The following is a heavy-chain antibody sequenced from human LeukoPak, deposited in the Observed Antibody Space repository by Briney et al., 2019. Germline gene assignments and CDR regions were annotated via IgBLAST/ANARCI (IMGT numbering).Heavy chain of an antibody. J-gene: IGHJ4*02. D-gene: IGHD3-9*01. CDR1: GFTFSSYA. V-gene: IGHV3-7*01. Sequence: GGSLRFSCAASGFTFSSYAMSWVRQAPGKGLEWVANIKQDGSENYYVDSVRGRFTISRDNAKKSLYLQMNSLRAEDTAVYYCAREDILTGYVADLDYWGQGTEVTVSS. CDR2: IKQDGSEN. CDR3: AREDILTGYVADLDY.